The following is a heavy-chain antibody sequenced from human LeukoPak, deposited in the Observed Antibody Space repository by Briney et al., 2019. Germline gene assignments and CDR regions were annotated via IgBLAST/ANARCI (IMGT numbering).Heavy chain of an antibody. CDR1: GLSVSSNY. CDR2: ISSSSSTI. J-gene: IGHJ4*02. D-gene: IGHD3-10*01. CDR3: ARVLGGSGSYSYFDY. Sequence: GGSLRLSCAASGLSVSSNYMSWVRQAPGKGLEWVSYISSSSSTIYYADSVKGRFTISRDNAKNSLFLQMNSLRAEDTAVYYCARVLGGSGSYSYFDYWGQGTLVTVSS. V-gene: IGHV3-48*01.